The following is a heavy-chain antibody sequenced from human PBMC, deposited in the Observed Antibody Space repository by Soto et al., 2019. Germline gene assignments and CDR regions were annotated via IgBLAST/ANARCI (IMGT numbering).Heavy chain of an antibody. CDR3: ARDAFRGGYAY. CDR2: IIPIFGTA. CDR1: GGTFSSYA. J-gene: IGHJ4*02. D-gene: IGHD5-12*01. V-gene: IGHV1-69*01. Sequence: QVQLVQSGAEVKKPGSSVKVSCKASGGTFSSYAIFWVRQAPGQGLEWMGGIIPIFGTAKYAQKFQGRVTITADESTTPAYMELSSLSSEDTAVYYCARDAFRGGYAYWGQGPLVTVSS.